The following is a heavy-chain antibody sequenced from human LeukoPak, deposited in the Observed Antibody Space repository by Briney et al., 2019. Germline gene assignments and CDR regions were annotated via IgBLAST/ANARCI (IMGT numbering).Heavy chain of an antibody. J-gene: IGHJ4*02. CDR3: ARDVVVVVAAIEGYFDY. Sequence: GGSLRLSCAASVFTFSSYAMHGVRQAPGKGREGVAVISYDGSNKYYADSVKGRFTISRDNSKNTLYLQMNSLRAEDTAVYYCARDVVVVVAAIEGYFDYWAQGTLVTVSS. D-gene: IGHD2-15*01. CDR2: ISYDGSNK. CDR1: VFTFSSYA. V-gene: IGHV3-30*04.